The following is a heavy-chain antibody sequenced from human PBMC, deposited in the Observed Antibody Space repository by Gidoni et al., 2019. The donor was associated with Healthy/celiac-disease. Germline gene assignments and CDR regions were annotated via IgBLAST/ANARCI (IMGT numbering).Heavy chain of an antibody. J-gene: IGHJ6*02. CDR2: ISGSGGTT. V-gene: IGHV3-23*01. D-gene: IGHD3-10*01. CDR1: GFSFSSYA. Sequence: EVQLLESGGGLVQPGGSLRLSCAASGFSFSSYAMSWVRQAPGKGLEWVYGISGSGGTTYYADSVKGRFTISRDNSKNTLYLQMNSLRVEDTAVYYCAKDRFLLLWCGENYYYYGMDVWGQGTTVTVSS. CDR3: AKDRFLLLWCGENYYYYGMDV.